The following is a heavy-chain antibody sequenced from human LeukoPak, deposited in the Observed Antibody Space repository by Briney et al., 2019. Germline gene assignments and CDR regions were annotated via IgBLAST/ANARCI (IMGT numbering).Heavy chain of an antibody. V-gene: IGHV3-48*01. J-gene: IGHJ4*02. CDR3: ARSRGNSGSYPLDY. Sequence: GSLRLSCEASEFTFSSYSMNWVRQAPGKGLEWVSYISSSSSTIYYAESVKGRFTISRDNAKNSLYLQTNSLRVEDTAVYYCARSRGNSGSYPLDYWGQGTLVTVSS. CDR2: ISSSSSTI. D-gene: IGHD1-26*01. CDR1: EFTFSSYS.